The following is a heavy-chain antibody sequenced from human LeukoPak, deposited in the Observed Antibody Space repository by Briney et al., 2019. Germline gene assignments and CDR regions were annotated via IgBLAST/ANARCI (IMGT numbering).Heavy chain of an antibody. CDR2: INPDSGGT. J-gene: IGHJ4*02. D-gene: IGHD1-1*01. V-gene: IGHV1-2*02. Sequence: ASVKVSCKASGYTFTAYYMHWVRQAPGQGLEWMGWINPDSGGTNYAQKFQGRVTMTRDTSINTAYMELSRLSSDDTAVYYCARSSGTYPDFDSWGQGTLVTVSP. CDR1: GYTFTAYY. CDR3: ARSSGTYPDFDS.